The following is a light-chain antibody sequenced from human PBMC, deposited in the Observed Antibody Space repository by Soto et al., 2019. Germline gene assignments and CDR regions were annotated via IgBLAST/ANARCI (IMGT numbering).Light chain of an antibody. J-gene: IGKJ1*01. CDR3: QKYNTVQWT. Sequence: DIQMTQSPPSLSASVGDRVTITCRASQDISNNLAWYQQKPGKVPKLLIYGASILQTGVPSRFSGSGSGTDFTVTISSLQPEDVATYYCQKYNTVQWTFGQGTKVEF. CDR1: QDISNN. V-gene: IGKV1-27*01. CDR2: GAS.